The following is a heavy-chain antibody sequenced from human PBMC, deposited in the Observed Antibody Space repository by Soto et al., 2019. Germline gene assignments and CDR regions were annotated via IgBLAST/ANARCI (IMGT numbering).Heavy chain of an antibody. V-gene: IGHV3-30-3*01. Sequence: PGGSLRLSCAASGFTFSKYAMHWVRQARGTGLEWVAVISNDGSNPYYADSVKGRFTISRDNSKNTLYLQMNSLREEDTAVYYCARTGYDRSGYFVEYYFDYWRQGTLVTVSS. CDR1: GFTFSKYA. J-gene: IGHJ4*02. CDR2: ISNDGSNP. D-gene: IGHD3-22*01. CDR3: ARTGYDRSGYFVEYYFDY.